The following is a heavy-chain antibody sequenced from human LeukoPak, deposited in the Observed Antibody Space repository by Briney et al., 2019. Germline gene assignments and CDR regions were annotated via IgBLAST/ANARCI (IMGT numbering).Heavy chain of an antibody. J-gene: IGHJ4*02. D-gene: IGHD3-3*01. V-gene: IGHV3-30-3*01. CDR3: ARCRENDFWSGSPVDY. CDR2: ISSDGTNK. Sequence: PGGSLRLSCAASRFFFSSYAMHWVRQAPGKGLEWLAVISSDGTNKYYADSVKGRFTISRDNSKNTLYLQMNSLRVEDTAVYYCARCRENDFWSGSPVDYWGQGTLVTASS. CDR1: RFFFSSYA.